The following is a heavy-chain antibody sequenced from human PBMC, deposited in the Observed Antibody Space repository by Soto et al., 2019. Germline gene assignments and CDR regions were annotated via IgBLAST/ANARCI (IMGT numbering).Heavy chain of an antibody. D-gene: IGHD3-22*01. CDR2: IYSTGST. CDR1: GGSIRASY. CDR3: AKDEYYDSNNWFDP. V-gene: IGHV4-4*07. Sequence: PSETLSLTCTVSGGSIRASYWSWIRQPAGKGLEWIGRIYSTGSTNYNPSFRSRVTTSVDTSKNQFSLKLSSVTAADTAVYYCAKDEYYDSNNWFDPWGQGTLVTVSS. J-gene: IGHJ5*02.